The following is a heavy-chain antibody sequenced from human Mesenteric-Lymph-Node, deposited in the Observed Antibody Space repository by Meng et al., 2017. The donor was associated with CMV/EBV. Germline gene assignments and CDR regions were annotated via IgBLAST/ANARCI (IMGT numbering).Heavy chain of an antibody. CDR1: FNFSSYA. CDR2: ISGSGGST. CDR3: ARGPIVVVPAATPYFDY. D-gene: IGHD2-2*01. J-gene: IGHJ4*02. Sequence: FNFSSYAMSWVRQAPGKGLEWVSAISGSGGSTYYADSVKGRFTISRDNAKNSLYLQMNSLRAEDTAVYYCARGPIVVVPAATPYFDYWGQGTLVTVSS. V-gene: IGHV3-23*01.